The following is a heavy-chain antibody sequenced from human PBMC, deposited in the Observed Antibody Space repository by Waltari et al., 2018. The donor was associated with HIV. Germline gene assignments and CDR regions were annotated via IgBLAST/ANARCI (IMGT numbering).Heavy chain of an antibody. J-gene: IGHJ6*02. CDR1: GFPFSSYS. Sequence: EVQLVESGGGLVQPGGSLRLSCAASGFPFSSYSTNWVRQAPGKGPEWVSYGMRSGSTIEYADSVKGRFTISRDNAKNSRYLQMNSLRAEETAVYYCATDYSAYHYYGMDVWGQGTTVTVSS. D-gene: IGHD5-18*01. V-gene: IGHV3-48*04. CDR2: GMRSGSTI. CDR3: ATDYSAYHYYGMDV.